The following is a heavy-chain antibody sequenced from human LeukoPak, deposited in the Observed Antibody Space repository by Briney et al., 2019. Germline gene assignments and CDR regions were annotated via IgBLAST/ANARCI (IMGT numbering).Heavy chain of an antibody. J-gene: IGHJ4*02. CDR3: ARDPPYYYDSSGLGDY. Sequence: GGSLRLSCAASGFTFSSYSMNWVRQAPGKGLEWASSISSSSSYIYYADSVKGRFTISRDNAKNSLYLQMNSLRDEDTAVYYCARDPPYYYDSSGLGDYWGQGTLVTVSS. CDR1: GFTFSSYS. CDR2: ISSSSSYI. D-gene: IGHD3-22*01. V-gene: IGHV3-21*01.